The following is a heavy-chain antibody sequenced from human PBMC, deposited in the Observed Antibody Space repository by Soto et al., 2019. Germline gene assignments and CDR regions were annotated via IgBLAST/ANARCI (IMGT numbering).Heavy chain of an antibody. J-gene: IGHJ4*02. CDR1: GFTVSSNY. CDR3: ARGFSIAAAGTFDY. V-gene: IGHV3-53*04. Sequence: GGSLRLSCAASGFTVSSNYMSWVRQAPGKGLEWVSVIYSGGSTYYADSVKGRFTISRHNSKNTLYLQMNSLRAEDTAVYYCARGFSIAAAGTFDYWGQGTLVTVSS. CDR2: IYSGGST. D-gene: IGHD6-13*01.